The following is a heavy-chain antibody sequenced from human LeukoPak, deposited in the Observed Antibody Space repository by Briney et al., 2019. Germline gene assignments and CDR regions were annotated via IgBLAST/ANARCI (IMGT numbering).Heavy chain of an antibody. J-gene: IGHJ1*01. CDR2: IYHSGST. CDR3: ARGGAARLHFQN. V-gene: IGHV4-59*01. CDR1: GGSISTYY. D-gene: IGHD6-6*01. Sequence: SETLSLTCTVSGGSISTYYWNWIRQPPGKGLEWIGYIYHSGSTNYNPSLQSRVTISVDTSKNQFPLNLNSVTAADTAVYYCARGGAARLHFQNWGQGTLVTVSS.